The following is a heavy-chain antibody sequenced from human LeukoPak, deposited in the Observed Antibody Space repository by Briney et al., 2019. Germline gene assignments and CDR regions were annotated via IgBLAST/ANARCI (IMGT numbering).Heavy chain of an antibody. CDR3: ARASTYDFWSGYYPQNFDY. CDR1: GGSLSSYY. J-gene: IGHJ4*02. Sequence: PSETLSLTCTVSGGSLSSYYWSWIRQPPGKGLEWIGYIYYSGSTNYNPSLKSRVTISVDTSKNQFSLKLRSVTAADTAVYYCARASTYDFWSGYYPQNFDYWGQGTLVTVSS. CDR2: IYYSGST. V-gene: IGHV4-59*01. D-gene: IGHD3-3*01.